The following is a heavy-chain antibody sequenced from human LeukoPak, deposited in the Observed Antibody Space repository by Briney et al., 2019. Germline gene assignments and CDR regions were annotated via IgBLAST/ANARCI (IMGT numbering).Heavy chain of an antibody. J-gene: IGHJ4*02. CDR3: AKEGIDTIFGVVIPYYFDY. CDR2: ISGSGGST. D-gene: IGHD3-3*01. Sequence: GGSLRLSRAASGFTFSSYAMSWVRQAPGKGLEWVSAISGSGGSTYYADSVKGRFTISRDNSKNTLYLQMNSLRAEDTAVYYCAKEGIDTIFGVVIPYYFDYWGQGTLVTVSS. V-gene: IGHV3-23*01. CDR1: GFTFSSYA.